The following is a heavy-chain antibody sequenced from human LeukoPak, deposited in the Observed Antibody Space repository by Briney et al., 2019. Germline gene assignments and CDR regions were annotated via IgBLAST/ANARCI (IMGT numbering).Heavy chain of an antibody. Sequence: SETLSLTCAVYGGSFSGYYWSWIRQPPGKGLEWIGEINHSGSTNYNPSLTSRVTISVDTSKNQFALKLSSVTAADTAVYYCARGGYFDWLTFDYWGQGTLVTVSS. CDR1: GGSFSGYY. D-gene: IGHD3-9*01. CDR2: INHSGST. J-gene: IGHJ4*02. V-gene: IGHV4-34*01. CDR3: ARGGYFDWLTFDY.